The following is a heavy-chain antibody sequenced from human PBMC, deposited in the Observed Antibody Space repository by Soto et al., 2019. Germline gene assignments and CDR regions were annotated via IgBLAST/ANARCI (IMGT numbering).Heavy chain of an antibody. CDR1: GGSFSGYY. V-gene: IGHV4-34*01. Sequence: QVQLQQWGAGLLKPSETLSLTCAVYGGSFSGYYWSWIRQPPGKGLEWIGEINHSGSTNYNPSLKSLVTISVERSKNPFYLKLSSVTAADTAVYYCAREVATVPTNAFTRPFDSWGQGTLVTVSS. CDR2: INHSGST. CDR3: AREVATVPTNAFTRPFDS. J-gene: IGHJ4*02. D-gene: IGHD4-17*01.